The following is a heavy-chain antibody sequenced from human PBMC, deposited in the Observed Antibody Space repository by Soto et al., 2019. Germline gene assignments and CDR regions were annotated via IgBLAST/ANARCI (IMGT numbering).Heavy chain of an antibody. J-gene: IGHJ6*02. V-gene: IGHV4-34*01. CDR2: INHSGST. CDR1: GGSFSGYY. CDR3: AKGGTYDFWSGYYSGYYGMDV. Sequence: PSETLSLTCAVYGGSFSGYYWTWIRQPPGTGLEWIGEINHSGSTNYNPSLKSRVTISVDTSKNQFSLKLSSVTAADTAVYYCAKGGTYDFWSGYYSGYYGMDVWGQGTTVTVSS. D-gene: IGHD3-3*01.